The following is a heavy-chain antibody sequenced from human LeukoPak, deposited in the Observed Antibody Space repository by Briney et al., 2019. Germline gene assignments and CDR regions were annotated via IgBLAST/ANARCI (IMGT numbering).Heavy chain of an antibody. CDR2: IQNGRDS. CDR1: GSSISNGFF. Sequence: PSETLSLTCNVSGSSISNGFFWAWIRQSPGKGLEWIGSIQNGRDSYYNPSLKSRTTMSVDTSKNQFSLKLTSVTAADTAVFYCARGMGRFCTSSSCYLSFVYWGQGTLVTVSS. D-gene: IGHD2-2*01. V-gene: IGHV4-38-2*02. J-gene: IGHJ4*02. CDR3: ARGMGRFCTSSSCYLSFVY.